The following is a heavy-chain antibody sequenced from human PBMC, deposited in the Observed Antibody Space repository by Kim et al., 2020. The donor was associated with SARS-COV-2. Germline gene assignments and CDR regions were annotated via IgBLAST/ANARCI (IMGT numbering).Heavy chain of an antibody. CDR1: GFTFDDYA. Sequence: GGSLRLSCAASGFTFDDYAMHWVRQAPGKGLEWVSGISWNSGSIGYADSVKVRFTISRDNAKNSLYLQMNSLRAEDTALYYCAKDIEDYYYFGMEVWSQWTMVTVSS. CDR2: ISWNSGSI. CDR3: AKDIEDYYYFGMEV. J-gene: IGHJ6*02. V-gene: IGHV3-9*01.